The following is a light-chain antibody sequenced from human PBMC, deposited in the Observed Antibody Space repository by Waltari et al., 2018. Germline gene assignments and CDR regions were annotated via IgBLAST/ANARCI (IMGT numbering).Light chain of an antibody. CDR1: QSLVYSNGNTY. Sequence: DVVMSQSPLSLPVTLGQPASIYCRSSQSLVYSNGNTYLHLFHQRPGQSPRRLIYQVSSRDSGVPDRFSGSGSGTYFTLRISTVEAEDLGVYYCMQGTQWPYTFGQGTNLTI. V-gene: IGKV2-30*01. J-gene: IGKJ2*01. CDR2: QVS. CDR3: MQGTQWPYT.